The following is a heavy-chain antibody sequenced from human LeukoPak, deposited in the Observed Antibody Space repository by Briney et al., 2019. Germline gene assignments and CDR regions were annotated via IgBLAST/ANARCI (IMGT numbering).Heavy chain of an antibody. J-gene: IGHJ4*02. D-gene: IGHD1-26*01. V-gene: IGHV1-8*01. CDR1: GYTFTSYD. CDR3: ARYESGSYSFDY. Sequence: GASVKVSCKASGYTFTSYDINWVRQATGQGLEWMGWMNPNSGNTGYAQKFQGRVTMTRNTSISTAYMELSRLRSEDTAVYYCARYESGSYSFDYWGQGALVTVSS. CDR2: MNPNSGNT.